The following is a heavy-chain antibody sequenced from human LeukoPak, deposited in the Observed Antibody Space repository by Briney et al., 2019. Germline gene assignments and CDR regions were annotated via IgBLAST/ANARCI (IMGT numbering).Heavy chain of an antibody. D-gene: IGHD3-16*01. CDR3: AKDGSWGDYYFYFYMDV. J-gene: IGHJ6*03. V-gene: IGHV3-23*01. CDR1: GSGFTFGNFA. Sequence: QSGGSLRLSCEASGSGFTFGNFALSWVRQAPGKRLEWVSGISGSGYYTYYADSVKGRFTISRDNSKNTLYIEMNSLRAEDTAVYYCAKDGSWGDYYFYFYMDVWGKGTTVTVSS. CDR2: ISGSGYYT.